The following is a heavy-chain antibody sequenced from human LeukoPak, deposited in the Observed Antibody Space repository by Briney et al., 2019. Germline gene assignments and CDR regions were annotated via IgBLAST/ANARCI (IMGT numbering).Heavy chain of an antibody. CDR2: ISYSGGT. J-gene: IGHJ3*02. V-gene: IGHV4-39*02. CDR1: GGSLSSSNYY. CDR3: AREVEYYDSSGYRPHAFDI. Sequence: PSETLSLTCTVSGGSLSSSNYYWGWTRQPPGTGLEWFGSISYSGGTSYNPSLRSRVTISVDTSKNQFSLKLNSVTAADTAVYYCAREVEYYDSSGYRPHAFDIWGQGTVVTVSS. D-gene: IGHD3-22*01.